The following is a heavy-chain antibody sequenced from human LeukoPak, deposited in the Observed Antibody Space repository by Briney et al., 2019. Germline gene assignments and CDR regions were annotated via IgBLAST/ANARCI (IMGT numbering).Heavy chain of an antibody. V-gene: IGHV4-59*01. CDR1: GDSINNSY. CDR2: FLYGYTT. D-gene: IGHD3-22*01. Sequence: PSQPPSLTCTVSGDSINNSYWTSIRQPPRKRLEWIGYFLYGYTTDYNPSLKGRVTISLDTSKNQFSLNLSAVTAADTAVYYCAKFSSGYCLNWGQGTLVTVSS. J-gene: IGHJ4*02. CDR3: AKFSSGYCLN.